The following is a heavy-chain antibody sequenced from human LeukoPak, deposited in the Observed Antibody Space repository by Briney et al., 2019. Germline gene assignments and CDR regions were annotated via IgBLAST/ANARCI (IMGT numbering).Heavy chain of an antibody. Sequence: PSETLSLTCTVSGGSISSYYWSWIRQPPGKGLEWIGYIYYSGSTNYNPSLKSRVTISVDTSKNQFSLKLSSVTAADTAVYYCASSKGRYSSSWDYFDYWGQGTLVTVSS. V-gene: IGHV4-59*12. J-gene: IGHJ4*02. D-gene: IGHD6-13*01. CDR1: GGSISSYY. CDR2: IYYSGST. CDR3: ASSKGRYSSSWDYFDY.